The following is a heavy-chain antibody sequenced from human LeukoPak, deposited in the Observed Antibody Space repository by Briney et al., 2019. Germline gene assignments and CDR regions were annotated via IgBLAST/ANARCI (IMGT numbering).Heavy chain of an antibody. J-gene: IGHJ5*02. CDR3: AREMTIITYSFDP. D-gene: IGHD5-24*01. Sequence: GGSLRLSCAASGFTFSSYAMHWVRQAPGKGLEWVAVISYDGSNKYYADSVRGRFTISRDNSKNTLYLQMNSLRAEDTAVYYCAREMTIITYSFDPWGQGTLVTVSS. CDR2: ISYDGSNK. V-gene: IGHV3-30-3*01. CDR1: GFTFSSYA.